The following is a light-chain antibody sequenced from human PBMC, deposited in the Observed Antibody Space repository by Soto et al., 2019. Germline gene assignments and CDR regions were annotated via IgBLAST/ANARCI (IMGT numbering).Light chain of an antibody. CDR3: MQGTHWPPT. J-gene: IGKJ1*01. V-gene: IGKV2-30*01. CDR1: QSLVYSDGNTY. CDR2: KVS. Sequence: DVVMTQSPLSLPVILGQPTSISCRSSQSLVYSDGNTYLNWFQQRPDQSPRRLIYKVSNRDSGVPDRFSGGGSDTEFTLKITRVEAEDVGIYYCMQGTHWPPTFGQGSKVEIQ.